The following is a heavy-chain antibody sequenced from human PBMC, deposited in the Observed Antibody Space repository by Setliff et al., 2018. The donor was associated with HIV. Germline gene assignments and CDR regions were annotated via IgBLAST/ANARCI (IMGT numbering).Heavy chain of an antibody. Sequence: SVKVSCKTSGGTFSSYAISWVRQAPGQGLEWMGGIIPMFDAPNYAQKFQGRVTITADESTCTAYMELSSLRSEDSAVYFCARPIRAAAGNDAFHVWGQGTMVTVSS. D-gene: IGHD6-13*01. V-gene: IGHV1-69*13. CDR3: ARPIRAAAGNDAFHV. J-gene: IGHJ3*01. CDR1: GGTFSSYA. CDR2: IIPMFDAP.